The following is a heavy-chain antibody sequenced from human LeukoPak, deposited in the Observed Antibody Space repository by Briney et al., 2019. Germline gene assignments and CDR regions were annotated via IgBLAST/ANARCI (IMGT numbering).Heavy chain of an antibody. V-gene: IGHV4-59*08. D-gene: IGHD4-23*01. CDR2: ISYAGST. CDR3: ARHGAAFGGKFDY. J-gene: IGHJ4*02. CDR1: GGSINSFY. Sequence: SETLSLTCTVSGGSINSFYWSWIRQPPGKELEWIGYISYAGSTTYNPSLRSRVTMSLDTSKTQFSLDLSSVTAADTALYYCARHGAAFGGKFDYWGLGTLVTVSS.